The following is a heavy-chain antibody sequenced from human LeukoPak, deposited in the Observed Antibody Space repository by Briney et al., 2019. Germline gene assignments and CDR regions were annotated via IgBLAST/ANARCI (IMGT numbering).Heavy chain of an antibody. V-gene: IGHV3-23*01. D-gene: IGHD6-19*01. J-gene: IGHJ4*02. Sequence: GGSLRLSRAASGFIFSSYAMSWARLAPGKGLEWISVNSGTGGRTDYADFVKGRFTISRDNSKNTLYLRMNSLRAEDTAVYYCAKTALAVAGIVPVESELDYWGQGTLVTVSS. CDR3: AKTALAVAGIVPVESELDY. CDR2: NSGTGGRT. CDR1: GFIFSSYA.